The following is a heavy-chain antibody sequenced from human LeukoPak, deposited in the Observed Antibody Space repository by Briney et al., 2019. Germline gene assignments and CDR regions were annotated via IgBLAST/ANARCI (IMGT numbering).Heavy chain of an antibody. V-gene: IGHV4-39*01. Sequence: SETLFLTCTVPVDSISSSSYYWGWIRQPPVNGLDWIVRISYSASTSYNPYLKIRVTISVDTSKTQFSLKLSSVTAADTAVYYCVGIPGSGWYESYYFDYWGQGTLVTVSS. J-gene: IGHJ4*02. CDR1: VDSISSSSYY. D-gene: IGHD6-19*01. CDR2: ISYSAST. CDR3: VGIPGSGWYESYYFDY.